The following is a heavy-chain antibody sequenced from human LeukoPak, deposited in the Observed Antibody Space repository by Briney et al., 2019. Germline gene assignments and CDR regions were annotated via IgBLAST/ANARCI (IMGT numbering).Heavy chain of an antibody. Sequence: GVSLRLSCAASGFTFYNYSMNRLRQAPGKGLEWVTSINSSSSYIYYADSVKGRFTISRDNAKTSLYLQMNSLRAEDTAVYYCARDRGNQRGYYYYYMDVWGKGTTVTVSS. CDR2: INSSSSYI. CDR3: ARDRGNQRGYYYYYMDV. D-gene: IGHD1-14*01. J-gene: IGHJ6*03. V-gene: IGHV3-21*01. CDR1: GFTFYNYS.